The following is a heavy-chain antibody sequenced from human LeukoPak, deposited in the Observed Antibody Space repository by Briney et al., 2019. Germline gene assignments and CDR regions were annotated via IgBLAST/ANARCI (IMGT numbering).Heavy chain of an antibody. CDR1: GFTFSSNG. CDR3: ARDYPWGRDY. Sequence: GGSLRLSCATSGFTFSSNGMNWVRQAPGKGLEWVAVISGRGDKTYYADSVKGRFTISRDTSENTLYLQMNSLRAEDTAVYYCARDYPWGRDYWGQGTLVTVSS. V-gene: IGHV3-23*01. J-gene: IGHJ4*02. D-gene: IGHD1-26*01. CDR2: ISGRGDKT.